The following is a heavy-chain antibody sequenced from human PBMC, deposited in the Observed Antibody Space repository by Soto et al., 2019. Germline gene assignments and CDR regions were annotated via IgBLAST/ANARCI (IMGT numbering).Heavy chain of an antibody. CDR3: ASRRSRGRALLFDP. V-gene: IGHV4-30-4*01. D-gene: IGHD1-26*01. J-gene: IGHJ5*02. CDR2: IYYSGST. CDR1: GGSISSGDYY. Sequence: QVQLQESGPGLVKPSQTLSLTCTVSGGSISSGDYYWSWIRQPPGKGLEWIGYIYYSGSTYYNPSLKSRVTISVATSKNQSPLKLSSVTAADTAVYYCASRRSRGRALLFDPWGQGTLVTVSS.